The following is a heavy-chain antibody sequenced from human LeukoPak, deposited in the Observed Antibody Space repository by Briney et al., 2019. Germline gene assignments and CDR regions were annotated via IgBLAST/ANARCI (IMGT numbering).Heavy chain of an antibody. D-gene: IGHD2-15*01. CDR3: AKNPVGYCSGGSCYVDY. J-gene: IGHJ4*02. Sequence: PGGSLRLSCAASGFTFSSYWMHWVRQAPGKGLEWVSAISGSGGSTYYADSVKGRFTISRDNSKNTLYLQMNSLRAEDTAVYYCAKNPVGYCSGGSCYVDYWGQGTLVTVSS. CDR2: ISGSGGST. V-gene: IGHV3-23*01. CDR1: GFTFSSYW.